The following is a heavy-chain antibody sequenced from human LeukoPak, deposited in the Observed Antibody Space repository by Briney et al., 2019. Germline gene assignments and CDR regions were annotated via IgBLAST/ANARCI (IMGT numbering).Heavy chain of an antibody. J-gene: IGHJ4*02. CDR3: VKDLRGGGYYTSFDY. CDR1: GSTFSTYA. V-gene: IGHV3-64D*09. Sequence: GGSLRLSCSASGSTFSTYAMHWVRQAPGKGLEHVSTTNTNGDDTYYADLVKGRFTISRDNSKRTLYLQMSSLRAEDTAVYYCVKDLRGGGYYTSFDYWGQGTLVTVSS. D-gene: IGHD3-10*01. CDR2: TNTNGDDT.